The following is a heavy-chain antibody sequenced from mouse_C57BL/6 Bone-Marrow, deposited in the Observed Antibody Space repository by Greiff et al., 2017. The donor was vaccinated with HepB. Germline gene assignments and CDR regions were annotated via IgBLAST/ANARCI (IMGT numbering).Heavy chain of an antibody. D-gene: IGHD1-1*02. J-gene: IGHJ2*01. Sequence: QVQLQQPGAELVRPGSSVKLSCKASGYTFTSYWMDWVKQRPGQGLEWIGNIYPSDSETHYNQKFKDKATLTVDKSSSTAYMQLSSLTSEDSAVYYCARYGSYGLDYWGQGTTLTVSS. CDR1: GYTFTSYW. V-gene: IGHV1-61*01. CDR3: ARYGSYGLDY. CDR2: IYPSDSET.